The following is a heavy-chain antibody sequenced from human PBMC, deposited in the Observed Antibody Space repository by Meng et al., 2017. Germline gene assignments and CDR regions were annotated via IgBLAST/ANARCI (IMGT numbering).Heavy chain of an antibody. Sequence: GESLKISCAASGFTFSTYAMSWVRQAPGKGLEWVSAISGSDSSTYYADSVKGRFTISRDNSKNTLYPQMNSLRAEDTAVYYCARDRNWNYDVWGQGTTVTVSS. V-gene: IGHV3-23*01. CDR2: ISGSDSST. CDR3: ARDRNWNYDV. J-gene: IGHJ6*02. D-gene: IGHD1-7*01. CDR1: GFTFSTYA.